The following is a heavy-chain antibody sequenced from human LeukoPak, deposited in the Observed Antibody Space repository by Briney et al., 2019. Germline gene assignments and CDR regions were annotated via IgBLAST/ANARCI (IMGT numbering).Heavy chain of an antibody. D-gene: IGHD2-15*01. J-gene: IGHJ3*01. CDR3: ARNRGATHP. CDR2: ICGSGGST. CDR1: GFTFSSFA. Sequence: GGSLRLSCAASGFTFSSFAMGWVRQAPGKGLEWVSVICGSGGSTYYADSVKGRFTISRDNSKNTLYLQMNSLRAEDTAVYYCARNRGATHPWGQGTMVTVSS. V-gene: IGHV3-23*01.